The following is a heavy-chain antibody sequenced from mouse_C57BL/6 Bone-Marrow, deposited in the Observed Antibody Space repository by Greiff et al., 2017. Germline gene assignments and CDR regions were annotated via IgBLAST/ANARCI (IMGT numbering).Heavy chain of an antibody. V-gene: IGHV1-26*01. Sequence: EVQLQQSGPELVKPGASVKISCKASGYTFTDYYMNWVKQSHGKSLEWIGDINPNNGGTSYNQKFKGKATLTVDKSSSTAYMELRSLTSEDSAVYYCALYFDCWGQGATLTVAS. J-gene: IGHJ2*01. CDR1: GYTFTDYY. CDR2: INPNNGGT. CDR3: ALYFDC.